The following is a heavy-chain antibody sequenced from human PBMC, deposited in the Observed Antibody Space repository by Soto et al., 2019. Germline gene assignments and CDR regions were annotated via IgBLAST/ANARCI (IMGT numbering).Heavy chain of an antibody. CDR1: GGSISSYY. V-gene: IGHV4-59*08. CDR2: IYYRGST. J-gene: IGHJ4*02. CDR3: ARHGGGYSSSWYDFDY. D-gene: IGHD6-13*01. Sequence: PSETLSLTCTVSGGSISSYYWSWIRQPPGKGLEWIGYIYYRGSTNYNPSLKSRVTISVDTSKNQFSLKLDSVTAADTAVYYCARHGGGYSSSWYDFDYWGQGTLVTVSS.